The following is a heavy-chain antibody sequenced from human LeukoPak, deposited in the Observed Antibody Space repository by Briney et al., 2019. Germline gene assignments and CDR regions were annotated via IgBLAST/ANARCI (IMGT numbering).Heavy chain of an antibody. CDR2: IYYSGST. Sequence: SETLSLTCTVSGGSISSSSYYWGWIRQPPGKGLEWIGSIYYSGSTYYNPSLKSRVTISVDTSKNQFSLKLSSVTAADTAVYYCARISYGYSGDYWGQGTLVTVSS. CDR3: ARISYGYSGDY. D-gene: IGHD5-18*01. CDR1: GGSISSSSYY. J-gene: IGHJ4*02. V-gene: IGHV4-39*01.